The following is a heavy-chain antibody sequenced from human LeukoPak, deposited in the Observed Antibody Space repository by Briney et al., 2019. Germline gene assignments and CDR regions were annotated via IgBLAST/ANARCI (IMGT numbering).Heavy chain of an antibody. CDR3: ATDRGQSGSYYLAFDI. CDR2: FDPEDGET. J-gene: IGHJ3*02. Sequence: GASVKVPCKVSGYTLTELSVHWVRQAPGKGLEWMGGFDPEDGETIYAQKFQGRVTMTEDTSTDTAYMELSSLGSEDTAVYYCATDRGQSGSYYLAFDIWGQGTMVTVSS. V-gene: IGHV1-24*01. CDR1: GYTLTELS. D-gene: IGHD1-26*01.